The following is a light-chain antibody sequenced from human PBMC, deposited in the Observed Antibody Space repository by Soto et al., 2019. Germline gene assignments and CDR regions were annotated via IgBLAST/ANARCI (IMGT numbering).Light chain of an antibody. V-gene: IGLV2-11*01. CDR1: SSDVGGHKD. CDR2: DVI. Sequence: QSVLTQPRSVSGSPGQSVTISCTGTSSDVGGHKDVSWYQQHPGKAHKLMIYDVIERPSGVPDRFSGSKSGNTASLTISGLQAEDEADYYCCSYAGSYTFVFGTGTKGTVL. CDR3: CSYAGSYTFV. J-gene: IGLJ1*01.